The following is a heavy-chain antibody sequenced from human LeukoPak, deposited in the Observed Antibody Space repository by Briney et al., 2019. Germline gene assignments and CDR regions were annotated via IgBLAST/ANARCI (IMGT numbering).Heavy chain of an antibody. CDR3: ARSLRDLYSINAFDI. CDR2: IYYSGST. J-gene: IGHJ3*02. D-gene: IGHD3-3*02. Sequence: SETLSLTCTVSGGSISSYYWSWIRQPPGKGLGWIGYIYYSGSTNYNPSLKSRVTISVDTSKNQFSLKLSSVTAADTAVYYCARSLRDLYSINAFDIWGQGTMVTVSS. V-gene: IGHV4-59*08. CDR1: GGSISSYY.